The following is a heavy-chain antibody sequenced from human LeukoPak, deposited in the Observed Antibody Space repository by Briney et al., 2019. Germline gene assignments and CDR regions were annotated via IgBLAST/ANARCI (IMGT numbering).Heavy chain of an antibody. CDR1: GCTFSSYA. Sequence: ASVKVSCKASGCTFSSYAISWVRQAPGQGLEWMGWISAYNGNTNYAQKLQGRVTMTTDTSTSTAYMELRSLRSDDTAVYYCARDEPSTAMVPFDYWGQGTLVTVSS. CDR2: ISAYNGNT. D-gene: IGHD5-18*01. V-gene: IGHV1-18*01. CDR3: ARDEPSTAMVPFDY. J-gene: IGHJ4*02.